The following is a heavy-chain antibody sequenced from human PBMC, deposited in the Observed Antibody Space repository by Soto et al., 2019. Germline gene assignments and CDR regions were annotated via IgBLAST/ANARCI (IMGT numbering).Heavy chain of an antibody. V-gene: IGHV3-23*01. Sequence: EVQLLESGGGLVQPGGSLRLSCAASGFTFSSYAMSWVRQAPGKGLEWVSVISGSGDSTYYADSVKGRFTISRDNSKNTLYVQMNSLRAEDTAIYYCASGASGSFGYWGQGTLVTVSS. CDR2: ISGSGDST. CDR3: ASGASGSFGY. CDR1: GFTFSSYA. D-gene: IGHD1-26*01. J-gene: IGHJ4*02.